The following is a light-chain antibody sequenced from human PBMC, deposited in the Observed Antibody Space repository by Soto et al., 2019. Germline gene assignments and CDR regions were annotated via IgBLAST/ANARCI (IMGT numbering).Light chain of an antibody. J-gene: IGKJ2*01. CDR3: QQYNNWPPSG. Sequence: EIVMTQSPATLSVSPGERATLSCRASQSVSSNLAWYQQKPGQAPRLLIYGASTRATGIPARFSGSGSGTEFTLTISSLQSEDFAVYYCQQYNNWPPSGFGQGTKLEIK. CDR1: QSVSSN. V-gene: IGKV3-15*01. CDR2: GAS.